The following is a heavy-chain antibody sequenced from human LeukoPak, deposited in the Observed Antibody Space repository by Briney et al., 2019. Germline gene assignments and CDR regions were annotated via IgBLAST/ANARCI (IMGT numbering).Heavy chain of an antibody. CDR3: ARGYSIVHAFDI. J-gene: IGHJ3*02. V-gene: IGHV1-18*01. D-gene: IGHD6-13*01. Sequence: GASVKVSCKASGYTFTSYDINWVRQATGQGLEWMGWISAYNGNTNYAQKLQGRVTMTTDTSTSTAYMELRSLRSDDTAVYYCARGYSIVHAFDIWGQGTMVTVSS. CDR2: ISAYNGNT. CDR1: GYTFTSYD.